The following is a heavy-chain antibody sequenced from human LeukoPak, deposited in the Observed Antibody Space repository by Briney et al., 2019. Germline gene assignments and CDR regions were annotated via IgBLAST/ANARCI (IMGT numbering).Heavy chain of an antibody. CDR1: SYTFITYG. D-gene: IGHD3-22*01. CDR2: ISAYNGNT. V-gene: IGHV1-18*01. J-gene: IGHJ3*02. CDR3: ARGGYDSSTEAFDI. Sequence: GASVKVSCKASSYTFITYGITWLRQAPGQGLEWMGWISAYNGNTNYAQKLQDRVTMTTDTSTSTAYMELRSLRSDDTALYYCARGGYDSSTEAFDIWGQGTMVTVSS.